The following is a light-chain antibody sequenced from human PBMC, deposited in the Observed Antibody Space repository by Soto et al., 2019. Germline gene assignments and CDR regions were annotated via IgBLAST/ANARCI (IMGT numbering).Light chain of an antibody. V-gene: IGKV3-15*01. Sequence: ETVMTQSAATLSVSPGERATLSCRASESVSNNLVWYQQKPGQAPRLLIYGASTRVTGIPARFSGSGSGTEFTLTISNLQSEDFAVYYCQQYKNWPRTFGQGTKVEIK. CDR2: GAS. J-gene: IGKJ1*01. CDR3: QQYKNWPRT. CDR1: ESVSNN.